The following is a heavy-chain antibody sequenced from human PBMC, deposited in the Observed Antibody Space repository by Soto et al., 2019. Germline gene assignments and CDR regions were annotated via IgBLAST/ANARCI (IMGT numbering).Heavy chain of an antibody. Sequence: SETLSLTCTVSGDSISSDSYYWGWIRQPPGKGLECIGSVYYSGRTYYNPSLESRVTISVDTSKSQFSLNLRSVTAADTAVYYCARKPSGYTYGGGFDYWGQGTLVTVSS. V-gene: IGHV4-39*01. D-gene: IGHD5-18*01. CDR2: VYYSGRT. CDR3: ARKPSGYTYGGGFDY. J-gene: IGHJ4*02. CDR1: GDSISSDSYY.